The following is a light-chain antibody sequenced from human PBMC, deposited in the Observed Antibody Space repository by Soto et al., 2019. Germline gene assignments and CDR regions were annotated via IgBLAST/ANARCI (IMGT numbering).Light chain of an antibody. Sequence: DIEMTQSPSTLSASVGDRVTITCRASQSITTCLAWYQQKPAKAPKLLIYKATNVQTGVPSRFRGSVSGTEFSLTISSLQPEDFAIYYCQQYNDYQYTFGQGTRLET. CDR1: QSITTC. CDR2: KAT. V-gene: IGKV1-5*03. CDR3: QQYNDYQYT. J-gene: IGKJ5*01.